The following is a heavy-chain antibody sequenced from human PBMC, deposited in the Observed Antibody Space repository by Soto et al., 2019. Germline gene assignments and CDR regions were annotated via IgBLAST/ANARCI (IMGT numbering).Heavy chain of an antibody. V-gene: IGHV3-30*18. CDR2: ISYDGSNK. CDR3: AKTVGAAAGLDY. J-gene: IGHJ4*02. D-gene: IGHD6-13*01. CDR1: GFTFSSYG. Sequence: GGSLRLSCAASGFTFSSYGMHWVRQAPGKGLEWVAVISYDGSNKYYADSVKGRFTISRDNSKNTLYLQMNSLRAEDTAVYYCAKTVGAAAGLDYWGQGTLVTVSS.